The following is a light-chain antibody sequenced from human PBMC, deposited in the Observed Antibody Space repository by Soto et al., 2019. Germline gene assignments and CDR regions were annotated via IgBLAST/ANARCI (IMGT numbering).Light chain of an antibody. J-gene: IGKJ4*01. CDR1: QDISNY. V-gene: IGKV1-39*01. Sequence: DIQMTQSPSSLSASVGDRVTITCQASQDISNYLNWYQQKLGTAPKVLIYATSTLKTGVPSRFSGSGSGTEFILTITSLQPEDFATYYCQQTYNTPLTFGGGTKVDI. CDR3: QQTYNTPLT. CDR2: ATS.